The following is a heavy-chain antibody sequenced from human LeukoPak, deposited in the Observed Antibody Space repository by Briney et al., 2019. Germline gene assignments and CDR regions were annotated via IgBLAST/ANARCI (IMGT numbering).Heavy chain of an antibody. J-gene: IGHJ5*02. D-gene: IGHD1-1*01. Sequence: ASVKVSCKASGYTFTSYGISWVRQAPGQGLEGMGWISAYNGNTNYAQKLQGRVTMTTDTSTSTAYMELRSLRSDDTAVYYCARDLYDGLERPEVWFDPWGQGTLVTVSS. CDR1: GYTFTSYG. V-gene: IGHV1-18*01. CDR2: ISAYNGNT. CDR3: ARDLYDGLERPEVWFDP.